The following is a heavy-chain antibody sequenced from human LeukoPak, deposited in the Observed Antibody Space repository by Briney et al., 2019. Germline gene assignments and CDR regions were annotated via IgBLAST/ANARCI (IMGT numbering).Heavy chain of an antibody. V-gene: IGHV3-74*01. CDR3: AGELSSGY. J-gene: IGHJ4*02. D-gene: IGHD2/OR15-2a*01. Sequence: GGSLRLSCAASGFTLSSYWMNWVRQAPGKGLVWVSGISSDGSSTSYADSVKGRFTISRDNAKSTLHLQMNSLRVEDTAVYYCAGELSSGYWGQGTLVTVSS. CDR2: ISSDGSST. CDR1: GFTLSSYW.